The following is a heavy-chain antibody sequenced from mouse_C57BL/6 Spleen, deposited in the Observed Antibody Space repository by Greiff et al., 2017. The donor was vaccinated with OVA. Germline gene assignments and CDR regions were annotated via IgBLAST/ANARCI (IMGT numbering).Heavy chain of an antibody. V-gene: IGHV1-72*01. CDR3: ARFTVVAPYDAMDY. CDR2: IDPNSGGT. Sequence: QVQLQQPGAELVKPGASVKLSCKASGYTFTSYWMHWVKQRPGRGLEWIGRIDPNSGGTKYNEKFKSKATLTVDKPSSTAYMQLSSLTSEDSEVYYCARFTVVAPYDAMDYWGQGTSVTVSS. J-gene: IGHJ4*01. D-gene: IGHD1-1*01. CDR1: GYTFTSYW.